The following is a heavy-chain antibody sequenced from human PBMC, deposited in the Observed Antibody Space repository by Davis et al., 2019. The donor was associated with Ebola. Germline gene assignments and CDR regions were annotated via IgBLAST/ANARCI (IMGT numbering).Heavy chain of an antibody. CDR2: IRHDGSHE. J-gene: IGHJ4*02. Sequence: GESLKISCAASGFTLSTFGMHWVRQSPGRGLEWVTFIRHDGSHEYYEDSVKGRFTISRDTSKNTLFLQMNSLRPEDTAVYFCARGSGWYTDYYFDSWGQGTLVTVSS. CDR3: ARGSGWYTDYYFDS. V-gene: IGHV3-30*02. CDR1: GFTLSTFG. D-gene: IGHD6-19*01.